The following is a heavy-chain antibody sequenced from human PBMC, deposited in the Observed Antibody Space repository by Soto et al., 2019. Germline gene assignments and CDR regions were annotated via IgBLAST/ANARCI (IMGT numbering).Heavy chain of an antibody. CDR3: ARGRICSGGSCYYYSYGMDV. D-gene: IGHD2-15*01. V-gene: IGHV1-8*01. CDR1: GYTFTSYD. CDR2: MNPNSGNT. Sequence: ASVKVSCKASGYTFTSYDINWVRQATGQGLEWMGWMNPNSGNTGYAQKFQGRVTMTRNTSISTAYMELSSLRSEDTAVYYCARGRICSGGSCYYYSYGMDVWGQGTTVTVSS. J-gene: IGHJ6*02.